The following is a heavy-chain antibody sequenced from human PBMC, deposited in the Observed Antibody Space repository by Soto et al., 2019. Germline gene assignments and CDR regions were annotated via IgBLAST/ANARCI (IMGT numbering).Heavy chain of an antibody. D-gene: IGHD2-8*01. J-gene: IGHJ6*02. CDR1: GFTFSYYN. V-gene: IGHV3-21*01. Sequence: EVQLVESGGGLVKPGGSLRLSCAASGFTFSYYNMNWVRQAPGKGLEWVSSISSSSSYIYYADSVKGRFTISRDNAKNSLYLQMNSLRAEATAVYYCATTRSDGYTNASSYYGMAVWGQGTTVTVSS. CDR3: ATTRSDGYTNASSYYGMAV. CDR2: ISSSSSYI.